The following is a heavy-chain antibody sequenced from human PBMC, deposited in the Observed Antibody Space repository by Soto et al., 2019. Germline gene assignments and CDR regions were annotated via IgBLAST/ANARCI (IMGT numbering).Heavy chain of an antibody. CDR1: GDSISSSDYY. D-gene: IGHD3-10*01. V-gene: IGHV4-39*07. CDR3: ATRFYSSGVLFDY. CDR2: IYNSGTT. Sequence: PSETLSVTCTVSGDSISSSDYYWGWIRQPPGKGLEWIGNIYNSGTTNYHPPLKSRVTISIDTSKSQFYLKLTSVTAADTAIYYCATRFYSSGVLFDYWGPGTQVTVS. J-gene: IGHJ4*02.